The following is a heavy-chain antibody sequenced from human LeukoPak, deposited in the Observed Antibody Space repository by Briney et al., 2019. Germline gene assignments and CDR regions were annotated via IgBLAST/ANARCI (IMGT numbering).Heavy chain of an antibody. Sequence: GGSLRLSCAASGFTFDDYAMHWVRQAPGKGLEWVSGISWNSGSIGYADSVKGRFTISRDNAKNSLYLQMNSLRAEDTAVYYCARDGDYGDYGAFDLWGRGTLVTVSS. CDR3: ARDGDYGDYGAFDL. CDR1: GFTFDDYA. V-gene: IGHV3-9*01. J-gene: IGHJ2*01. CDR2: ISWNSGSI. D-gene: IGHD4-17*01.